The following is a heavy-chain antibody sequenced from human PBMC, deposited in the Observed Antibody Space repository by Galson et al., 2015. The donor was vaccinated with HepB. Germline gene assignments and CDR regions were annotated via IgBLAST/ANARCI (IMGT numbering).Heavy chain of an antibody. V-gene: IGHV4-59*01. D-gene: IGHD2-8*01. CDR2: IYYSGSA. CDR1: GGSISGYY. Sequence: TLSLTCTVSGGSISGYYWSWIRQPPGKGLEWIGYIYYSGSAYYNPSLKSRVTISVDTSKNQFSLKLSSVTAADTAVYFCARGDCPNGLCYSAGPPLSDVWGQGTTVTVSS. J-gene: IGHJ6*02. CDR3: ARGDCPNGLCYSAGPPLSDV.